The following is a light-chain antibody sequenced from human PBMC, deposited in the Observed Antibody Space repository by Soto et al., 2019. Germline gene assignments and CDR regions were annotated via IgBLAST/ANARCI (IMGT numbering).Light chain of an antibody. J-gene: IGKJ2*01. CDR3: QHFDNLPMFA. CDR1: QDISNY. CDR2: DAS. V-gene: IGKV1-33*01. Sequence: DIQLTQSPSSLSASVGDLVTITCQASQDISNYLNWYQQKPGKAPKLLIYDASNLKTGVPLRFSGSGSGTLFTFTISSLQPEDIGTYFCQHFDNLPMFAFGQGTKV.